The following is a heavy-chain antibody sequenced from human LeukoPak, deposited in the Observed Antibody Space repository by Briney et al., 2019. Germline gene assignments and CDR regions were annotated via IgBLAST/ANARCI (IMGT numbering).Heavy chain of an antibody. V-gene: IGHV3-21*01. J-gene: IGHJ4*02. CDR2: IGSSSSYI. D-gene: IGHD6-6*01. CDR1: GFTFSSYS. Sequence: GGSLRLSCAASGFTFSSYSMNWVRQAPGKGLEWVSSIGSSSSYIYYADSVKGRFTISRDNAKNSLYLQMNSLRAEDTAVYYCAREPGQQLVPPYFDYWGQGTLVTVSS. CDR3: AREPGQQLVPPYFDY.